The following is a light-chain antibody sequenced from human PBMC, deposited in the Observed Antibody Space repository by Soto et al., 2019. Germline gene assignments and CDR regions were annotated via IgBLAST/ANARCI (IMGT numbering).Light chain of an antibody. J-gene: IGKJ2*01. CDR1: QSVSRN. CDR2: VAS. V-gene: IGKV3-15*01. CDR3: QQYNNWPYT. Sequence: EIVMTQSPATLSVSPGKRATLSCRASQSVSRNLDWYQQKPGQAPRLLIYVASTRATGIPARFSGSGSGTEFTLTISSLQSEDFAAYYCQQYNNWPYTFGQGTKLEIK.